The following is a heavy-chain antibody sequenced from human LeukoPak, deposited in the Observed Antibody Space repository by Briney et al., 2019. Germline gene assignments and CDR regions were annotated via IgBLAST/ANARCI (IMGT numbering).Heavy chain of an antibody. J-gene: IGHJ4*02. Sequence: ASVKVSCKASGYTFTDYYMHWVRQAPGLGLEWMGWINPDSGGTDYAQKFQGRVTMTRDTSISTAYMELSRLTSDDTAVYYCARDRGDGYNAYYFDYWGQGTLVTVSS. V-gene: IGHV1-2*02. CDR2: INPDSGGT. CDR1: GYTFTDYY. D-gene: IGHD5-24*01. CDR3: ARDRGDGYNAYYFDY.